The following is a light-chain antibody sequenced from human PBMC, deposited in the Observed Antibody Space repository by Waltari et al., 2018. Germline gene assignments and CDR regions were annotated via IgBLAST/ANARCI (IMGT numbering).Light chain of an antibody. V-gene: IGKV4-1*01. CDR2: WAS. J-gene: IGKJ1*01. Sequence: DIVKTQSPDSLAVSLGERATINCKSSQSVLYSSNNKNYLAWYQQKPRQPPRLIIYWASTRESGVPERFSGSGSGTDFTLTISSLQAEDVAVYHCQQYYSSPSTFGQGTKVEIK. CDR3: QQYYSSPST. CDR1: QSVLYSSNNKNY.